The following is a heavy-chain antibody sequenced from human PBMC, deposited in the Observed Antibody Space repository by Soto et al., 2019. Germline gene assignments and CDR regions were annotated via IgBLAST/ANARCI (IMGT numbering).Heavy chain of an antibody. CDR2: ISGSGGST. J-gene: IGHJ4*02. CDR1: GFTFSSYA. CDR3: ARRSSGWDFDY. D-gene: IGHD6-19*01. V-gene: IGHV3-23*01. Sequence: EVQLLESGGGLVQPGGSLRLSCAASGFTFSSYAMSWVRQAPGKGLEWVSAISGSGGSTYYVYSVKGRVPISRDNAKNTLYMQMNSLRAGDPAVYYCARRSSGWDFDYWGQGTLVTVSS.